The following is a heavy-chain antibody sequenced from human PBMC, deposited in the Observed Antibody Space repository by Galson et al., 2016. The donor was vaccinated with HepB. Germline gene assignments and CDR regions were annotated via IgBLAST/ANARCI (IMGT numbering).Heavy chain of an antibody. V-gene: IGHV3-74*01. Sequence: SLRLSCAASGFTFSDYWMHWVRQAPGKGLVWVSRINSDGTTINYADSVKGRFTISRDNAKTKLYMQMNNLRAEDTAVYYCARGIVAATVFQCWGQGTLVTVSS. D-gene: IGHD2-15*01. CDR1: GFTFSDYW. J-gene: IGHJ4*02. CDR3: ARGIVAATVFQC. CDR2: INSDGTTI.